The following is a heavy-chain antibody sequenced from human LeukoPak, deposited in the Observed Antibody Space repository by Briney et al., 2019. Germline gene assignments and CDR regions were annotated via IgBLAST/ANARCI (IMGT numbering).Heavy chain of an antibody. CDR2: IDSSSNTI. D-gene: IGHD3-22*01. CDR3: AKNYYYDSSGYYDY. CDR1: GFTFSSYT. Sequence: GGSLRLSCATSGFTFSSYTMNWVRQSPGKGLEWIAYIDSSSNTIYYADSVKGRFTISRDTSKNTLFLQMNSLRADDTAIYYCAKNYYYDSSGYYDYWGQGTLVTVSS. J-gene: IGHJ4*02. V-gene: IGHV3-48*01.